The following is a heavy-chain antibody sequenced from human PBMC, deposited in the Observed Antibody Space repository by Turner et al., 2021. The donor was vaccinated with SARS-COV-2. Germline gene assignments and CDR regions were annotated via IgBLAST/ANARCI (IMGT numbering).Heavy chain of an antibody. Sequence: QVKLQESAPGLLKPSQPLTLTCTVSGGSITSGSSFWTWIRQPAWRGLEWIGRIYTSGNTVGIPDYNPSLKSRVSISVDSSKNQFSLKLTSVTAADTAVYHCAKAVPGSGWFDPWGQGSLVTVSS. J-gene: IGHJ5*02. CDR2: IYTSGNTVGIP. D-gene: IGHD3-10*01. CDR3: AKAVPGSGWFDP. CDR1: GGSITSGSSF. V-gene: IGHV4-61*02.